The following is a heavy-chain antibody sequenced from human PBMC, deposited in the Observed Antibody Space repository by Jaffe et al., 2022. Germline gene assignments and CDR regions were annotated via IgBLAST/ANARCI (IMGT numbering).Heavy chain of an antibody. CDR3: ARDSSHGWYDGGVDYYYYYMDV. V-gene: IGHV4-61*02. Sequence: QVQLQESGPGLVKPSQTLSLTCTVSGGSISSGSYYWSWIRQPAGKGLEWIGRIYTSGSTNYNPSLKSRVTISVDTSKNQFSLKLSSVTAADTAVYYCARDSSHGWYDGGVDYYYYYMDVWGKGTTVTVSS. J-gene: IGHJ6*03. CDR2: IYTSGST. CDR1: GGSISSGSYY. D-gene: IGHD6-19*01.